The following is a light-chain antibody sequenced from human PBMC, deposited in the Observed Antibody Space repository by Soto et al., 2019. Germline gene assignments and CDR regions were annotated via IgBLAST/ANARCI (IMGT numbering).Light chain of an antibody. CDR2: DAS. CDR3: QQYNSYSRWT. V-gene: IGKV1-5*01. J-gene: IGKJ1*01. CDR1: QSISSW. Sequence: DIQMTQSPSTLSASVGDRVTITCRVSQSISSWLAWYQQKPGKAPKLLIYDASSLESGVPSRFSGSGSGTEFTLTISSLQPDDFATYYCQQYNSYSRWTFGQGTKVDIK.